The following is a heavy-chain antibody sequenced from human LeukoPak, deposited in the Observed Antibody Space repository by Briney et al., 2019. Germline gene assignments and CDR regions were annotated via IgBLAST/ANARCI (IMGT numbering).Heavy chain of an antibody. J-gene: IGHJ4*02. Sequence: PGGSLRLSCAASGFTVSSNYMSWVRQAPGKGLEWVSVIYSGGSTYYADSVKCRFTISRDNSKNTLYLQMNSLRAEDTAVYYCASRPAGITIFGVARDYWGQGTLVTVSS. CDR2: IYSGGST. D-gene: IGHD3-3*01. V-gene: IGHV3-66*02. CDR3: ASRPAGITIFGVARDY. CDR1: GFTVSSNY.